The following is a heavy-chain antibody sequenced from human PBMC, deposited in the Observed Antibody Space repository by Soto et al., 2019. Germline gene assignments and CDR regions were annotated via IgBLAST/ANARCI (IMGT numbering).Heavy chain of an antibody. CDR2: IFYSGTT. CDR1: GGSISSGGYF. D-gene: IGHD1-1*01. CDR3: ARGVLY. J-gene: IGHJ4*02. V-gene: IGHV4-31*03. Sequence: SETLSLTCTVSGGSISSGGYFWSWIRQPPGKGLEWIGNIFYSGTTYYNPSLKSRVTISVDTSKNQFSLKLSSVTAADAAVYFCARGVLYWGQGTLVTVSS.